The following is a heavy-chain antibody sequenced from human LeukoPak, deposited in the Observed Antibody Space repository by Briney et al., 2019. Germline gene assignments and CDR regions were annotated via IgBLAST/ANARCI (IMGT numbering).Heavy chain of an antibody. CDR1: GGSTSSGGSY. V-gene: IGHV4-31*03. J-gene: IGHJ4*02. D-gene: IGHD2-15*01. CDR3: ARGGCSGGSCYLFDY. Sequence: SQTLSPTCTVSGGSTSSGGSYSSWIRHHPGNGLEWVGYIYYSGTTYYHPSLKRRVTISVDTSKNQFSLKLSSVTAADTAVYYCARGGCSGGSCYLFDYWGQGTLVTVSS. CDR2: IYYSGTT.